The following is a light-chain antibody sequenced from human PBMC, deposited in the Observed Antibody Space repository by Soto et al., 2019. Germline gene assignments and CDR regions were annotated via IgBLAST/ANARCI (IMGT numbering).Light chain of an antibody. CDR3: QKYNSGLIT. V-gene: IGKV1-27*01. J-gene: IGKJ5*01. CDR2: GAY. CDR1: QVIGNY. Sequence: DIQMTQSPSSLSASVGDRVTITCRASQVIGNYLAWYQRKPGKVPKLLIYGAYTLQSGVPSRFSGSGSGTDFTLTISSLQPEDVAIYYSQKYNSGLITFGQGTRLE.